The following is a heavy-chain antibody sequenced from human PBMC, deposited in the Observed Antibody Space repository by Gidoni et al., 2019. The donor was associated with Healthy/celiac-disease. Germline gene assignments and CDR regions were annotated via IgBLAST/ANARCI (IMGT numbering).Heavy chain of an antibody. CDR1: GFTFSSYG. D-gene: IGHD2-21*01. J-gene: IGHJ4*02. CDR2: IWYDGSNK. CDR3: AREFVVAKGGYFDY. V-gene: IGHV3-33*01. Sequence: QVQLVASGGGVVQPGRSLRLSCAASGFTFSSYGMHWVRQAPGKGLEWVAVIWYDGSNKYYADSVKGRFTISRDNSKNTLYLQMNSLRAEDTAVYYCAREFVVAKGGYFDYWGQGTLVTVSS.